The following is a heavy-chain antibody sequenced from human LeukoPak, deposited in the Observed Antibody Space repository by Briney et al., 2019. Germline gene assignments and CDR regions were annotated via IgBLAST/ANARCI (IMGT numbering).Heavy chain of an antibody. CDR3: TSPIHNGYYDYYYGLEL. D-gene: IGHD5-18*01. V-gene: IGHV3-73*01. CDR1: GFTFSGST. Sequence: PGGSLRLSCAASGFTFSGSTMHWVRQASGKGLGWVGRIRSKANDYATAYAASVKGRFTISRDDSKNTAYLQMSSLKNEDTAVYYCTSPIHNGYYDYYYGLELWGQGTTVTVSS. J-gene: IGHJ6*02. CDR2: IRSKANDYAT.